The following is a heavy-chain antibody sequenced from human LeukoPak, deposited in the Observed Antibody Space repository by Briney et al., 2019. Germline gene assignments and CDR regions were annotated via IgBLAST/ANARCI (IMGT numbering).Heavy chain of an antibody. J-gene: IGHJ4*02. V-gene: IGHV1-2*02. CDR1: GYTFTGYY. CDR3: ARERVTVTMGYYFDY. D-gene: IGHD4-17*01. Sequence: GPVKVSCKASGYTFTGYYMHWVRQAPGQGLEWMGLINPNSGCTNYAQKFQGRVTTTRDTSISTAYMELSRLRSDDTAVYYCARERVTVTMGYYFDYWGQGTLVTVSS. CDR2: INPNSGCT.